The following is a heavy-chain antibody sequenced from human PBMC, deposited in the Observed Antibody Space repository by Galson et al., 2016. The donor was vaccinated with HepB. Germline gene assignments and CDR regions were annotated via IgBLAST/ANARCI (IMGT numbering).Heavy chain of an antibody. CDR2: INHSVST. Sequence: ETLSLTCAVYGGSFSGYYWSWIRQPPGKGLEWIGEINHSVSTNYNPSLKSRVTISVDTSKNQFSLKLSSVTAADTAVYYCARGDNPDYGDYASAYYYMDVWGKGTTVTVPS. J-gene: IGHJ6*03. V-gene: IGHV4-34*01. CDR1: GGSFSGYY. CDR3: ARGDNPDYGDYASAYYYMDV. D-gene: IGHD4-17*01.